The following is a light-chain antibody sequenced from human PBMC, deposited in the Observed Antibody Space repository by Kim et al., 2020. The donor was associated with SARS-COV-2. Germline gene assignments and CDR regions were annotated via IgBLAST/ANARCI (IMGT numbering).Light chain of an antibody. CDR3: QQYDNSPLT. CDR2: GAS. CDR1: RRVSSSY. Sequence: PPGDRATLACRASRRVSSSYLAWYQQRPGQAPRLLIYGASNRATGIPDRFSGSESGTDFTLTISRLEPEDFAVYYCQQYDNSPLTFGGGTKVDIK. V-gene: IGKV3-20*01. J-gene: IGKJ4*01.